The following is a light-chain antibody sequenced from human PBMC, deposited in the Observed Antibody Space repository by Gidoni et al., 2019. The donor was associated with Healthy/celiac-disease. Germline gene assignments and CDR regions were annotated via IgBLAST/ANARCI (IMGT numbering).Light chain of an antibody. CDR3: QQYYSTPYT. CDR2: WAS. V-gene: IGKV4-1*01. Sequence: EIVMTQSPDSLPVSLGERATINCKSSQSVLYSSNNKNYLAWYQQKPGQPPKLLIYWASTRESGVPDRFSGSGSGTDFTLTISSLQAEDVAVYYCQQYYSTPYTFGQGTKLEIK. CDR1: QSVLYSSNNKNY. J-gene: IGKJ2*01.